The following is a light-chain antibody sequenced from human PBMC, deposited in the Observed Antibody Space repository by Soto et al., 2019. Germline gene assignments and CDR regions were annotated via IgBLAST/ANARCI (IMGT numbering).Light chain of an antibody. CDR2: DVS. V-gene: IGLV2-14*03. J-gene: IGLJ6*01. Sequence: QSVLTQPASVSGSPGQSITISCTGTSSDVGSYNYVSWYQHHPGKAPKVMIYDVSNRPSGVSYRFSGSKSGNTASLTISGLQAEDEADYYCSSYTTSSTYVFGSGTKLTVL. CDR1: SSDVGSYNY. CDR3: SSYTTSSTYV.